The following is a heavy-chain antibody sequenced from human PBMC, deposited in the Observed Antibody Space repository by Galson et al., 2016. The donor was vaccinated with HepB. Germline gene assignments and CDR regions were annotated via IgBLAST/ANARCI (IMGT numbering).Heavy chain of an antibody. Sequence: SLRLSCAASGFTFSSYAMSWVRQAPGKGLEWVSAISGSGGSTSYADSVKGRFTISRDNSKNTLYLQMNSLRAEDTAVYYCAREAIRGSSRDDFDYWGQGTLVTVSS. J-gene: IGHJ4*02. CDR2: ISGSGGST. CDR1: GFTFSSYA. V-gene: IGHV3-23*01. D-gene: IGHD2-2*01. CDR3: AREAIRGSSRDDFDY.